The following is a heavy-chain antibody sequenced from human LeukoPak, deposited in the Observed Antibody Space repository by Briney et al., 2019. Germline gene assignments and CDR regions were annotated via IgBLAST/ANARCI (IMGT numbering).Heavy chain of an antibody. CDR2: IATNGRST. V-gene: IGHV3-64D*06. D-gene: IGHD3-10*01. J-gene: IGHJ6*02. CDR1: GFTFSNYA. CDR3: VRSSGGMDV. Sequence: GGSLRLSCSASGFTFSNYAMHWVRQAPGKGLQYVSSIATNGRSTYYADSVKGRFTISRDNSKNTQYLQMSSLRDEDTALYYCVRSSGGMDVWGQGTTVTVSS.